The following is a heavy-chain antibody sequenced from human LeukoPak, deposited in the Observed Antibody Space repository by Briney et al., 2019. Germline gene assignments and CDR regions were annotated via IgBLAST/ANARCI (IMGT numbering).Heavy chain of an antibody. CDR1: GFTFSSYA. CDR3: ARGPITIFGVAFDY. Sequence: PGGSLRLSCAASGFTFSSYAMHWVRQATGKGLEYVSAISSNGGSTYYANSVKGRFTISRDNSKNTLYLQMNSLRAEDTAVYYCARGPITIFGVAFDYWGQGTLVTVSS. J-gene: IGHJ4*02. D-gene: IGHD3-3*01. V-gene: IGHV3-64*01. CDR2: ISSNGGST.